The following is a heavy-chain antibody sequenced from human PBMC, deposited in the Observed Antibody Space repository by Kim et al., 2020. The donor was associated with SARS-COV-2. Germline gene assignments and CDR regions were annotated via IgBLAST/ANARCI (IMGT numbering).Heavy chain of an antibody. CDR2: INWNGDST. V-gene: IGHV3-20*01. CDR3: ARGNSGTYFDY. CDR1: GFTFDDYG. J-gene: IGHJ4*02. D-gene: IGHD1-26*01. Sequence: GGSLRLSCAASGFTFDDYGMSWVRQAPGKGLEWVSGINWNGDSTGYADSVKGRFTISRDNAKNSLYLQMNSLRAEDTALYHCARGNSGTYFDYWGQGTLVTVSS.